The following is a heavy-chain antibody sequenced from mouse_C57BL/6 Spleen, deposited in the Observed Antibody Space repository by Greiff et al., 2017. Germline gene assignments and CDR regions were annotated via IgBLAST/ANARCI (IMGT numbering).Heavy chain of an antibody. J-gene: IGHJ1*03. CDR3: ASSSYTLWYFDV. V-gene: IGHV1-53*01. D-gene: IGHD1-1*01. CDR2: INPSNGGT. Sequence: QVQLQQPGTELVKPGASVKLSCKASGYTFTSYWMHWVKQRPGQGLEWIGNINPSNGGTNYNEKFKSKATLTVDKSSSTAYMQLSSLTSEDSAVYYGASSSYTLWYFDVWGTGTTVTVSS. CDR1: GYTFTSYW.